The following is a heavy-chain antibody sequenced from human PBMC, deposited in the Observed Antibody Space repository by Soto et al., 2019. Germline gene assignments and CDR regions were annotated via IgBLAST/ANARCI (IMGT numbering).Heavy chain of an antibody. D-gene: IGHD3-3*01. V-gene: IGHV3-33*01. CDR3: ARSPSERLRFYYYYYMDV. J-gene: IGHJ6*03. CDR2: IWYDGSNK. Sequence: GGSLRLSCAASGFTFSSYGMHWVRQAPGKGLEWVAVIWYDGSNKYYADSVKGRFTISRDNSKNTLYLQMNSLRAEDTAVYYCARSPSERLRFYYYYYMDVWGKGTTVTVSS. CDR1: GFTFSSYG.